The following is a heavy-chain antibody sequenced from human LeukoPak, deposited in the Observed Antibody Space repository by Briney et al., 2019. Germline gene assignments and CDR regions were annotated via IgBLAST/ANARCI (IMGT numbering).Heavy chain of an antibody. CDR2: IYPGDSDT. J-gene: IGHJ4*02. V-gene: IGHV5-51*01. CDR1: GYTFTSYW. CDR3: ARRPDDYNFGNDY. Sequence: GESLKISCTGSGYTFTSYWIGWVRQMPGKGLEWMGIIYPGDSDTRYSTSFQGQVTISADKSISTAYLQWSSLKASDTAMYYCARRPDDYNFGNDYWGQGTLVTVSS. D-gene: IGHD5-24*01.